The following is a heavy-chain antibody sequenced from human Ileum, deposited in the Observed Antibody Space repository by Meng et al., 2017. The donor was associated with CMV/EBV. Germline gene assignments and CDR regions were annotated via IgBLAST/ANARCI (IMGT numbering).Heavy chain of an antibody. CDR2: INPSGGST. CDR1: GYTFTSYY. J-gene: IGHJ6*01. Sequence: ASVKVSCKASGYTFTSYYMHWVRQAPGQGLEWMGIINPSGGSTSYAQKFQGRVTMTRDTSTSTVYMELSSLRSEDTAVYYCARGSPYCSSTSCYEDDYRYYYGMDVWGQGTRVTSAS. CDR3: ARGSPYCSSTSCYEDDYRYYYGMDV. V-gene: IGHV1-46*01. D-gene: IGHD2-2*01.